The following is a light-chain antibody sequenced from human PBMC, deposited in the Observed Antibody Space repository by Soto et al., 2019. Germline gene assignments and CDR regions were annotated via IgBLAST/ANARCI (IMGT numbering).Light chain of an antibody. CDR2: GAS. V-gene: IGKV3-20*01. Sequence: DIVMTQSPGSLSLSPGERATLSCRASQRVNSSFFAWYQQKPGQAPMLLFYGASKRATGTPDRFSGSGSGTDFTLTITRLEHDDVALYYCQQYVSSGTFGQGTKVEIK. CDR1: QRVNSSF. J-gene: IGKJ1*01. CDR3: QQYVSSGT.